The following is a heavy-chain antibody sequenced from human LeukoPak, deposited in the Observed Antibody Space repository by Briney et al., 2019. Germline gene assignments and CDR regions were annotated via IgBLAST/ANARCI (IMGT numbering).Heavy chain of an antibody. D-gene: IGHD2-21*01. Sequence: GGSLRLSCAASGFTFSSYGMHWVRQAPGKGLEWVAVIWYDGSNKYYADSVKGRFTISRDNSKNTLYLQMNSLRAEGTAVYYCAKDLGGGDSGYWGQGTLVTVSS. V-gene: IGHV3-33*06. J-gene: IGHJ4*02. CDR1: GFTFSSYG. CDR3: AKDLGGGDSGY. CDR2: IWYDGSNK.